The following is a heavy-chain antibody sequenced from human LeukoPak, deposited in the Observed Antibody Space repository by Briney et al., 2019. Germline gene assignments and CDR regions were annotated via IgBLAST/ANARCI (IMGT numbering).Heavy chain of an antibody. CDR2: ISGDGGKT. D-gene: IGHD2-8*02. CDR3: VKDIDTVGTNAFDI. CDR1: GFTFDNYP. Sequence: GGSLRLSCAASGFTFDNYPLHWVRQAPGKGLEWVSVISGDGGKTYYAASLRGRFTISRDNTKNSLFLQMNSLTTEDTAFYYCVKDIDTVGTNAFDIWGQGTMVTVSS. V-gene: IGHV3-43*02. J-gene: IGHJ3*02.